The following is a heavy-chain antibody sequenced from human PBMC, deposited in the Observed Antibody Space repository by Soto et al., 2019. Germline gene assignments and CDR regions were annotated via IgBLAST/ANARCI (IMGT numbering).Heavy chain of an antibody. D-gene: IGHD6-19*01. CDR1: GCSLSSYY. CDR2: IYYSGST. V-gene: IGHV4-59*01. Sequence: SGTLSLTCPVSGCSLSSYYWGWIRQPPGKGLEWIGYIYYSGSTNYNPSLKSRVTISVDTSKNQFSLKLSSVTAADTAVYYCARRTVALDVWGQGTTVTVSS. J-gene: IGHJ6*02. CDR3: ARRTVALDV.